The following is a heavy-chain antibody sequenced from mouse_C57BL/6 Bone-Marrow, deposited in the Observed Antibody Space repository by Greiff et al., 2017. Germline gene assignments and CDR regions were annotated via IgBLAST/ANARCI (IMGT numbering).Heavy chain of an antibody. CDR1: GYTFTSYG. V-gene: IGHV1-81*01. CDR3: ARPLPAY. J-gene: IGHJ3*01. Sequence: QVQLKQSGAELARPGASVKLSCKASGYTFTSYGISWVKQRTGQGLEWIGEIYPRSGNTYYNEKFKGKATLTADKSSSTAYMELRSLTSEDSAVYFCARPLPAYWGQGTLVTVSA. CDR2: IYPRSGNT.